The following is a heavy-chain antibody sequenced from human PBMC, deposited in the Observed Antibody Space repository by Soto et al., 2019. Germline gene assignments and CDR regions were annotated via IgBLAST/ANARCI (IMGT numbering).Heavy chain of an antibody. Sequence: VESGGGLVQTGGSLRLSCAASGFTFSSHWMHWARQAPGKGRVWVSRINPDGSVTSYADYVKGRFTISRDNARDTLYLQMNSLTVDDTAVYYCARGPSRAWYGTDYWGQGTLVTVSS. CDR1: GFTFSSHW. CDR3: ARGPSRAWYGTDY. J-gene: IGHJ4*02. CDR2: INPDGSVT. D-gene: IGHD6-19*01. V-gene: IGHV3-74*01.